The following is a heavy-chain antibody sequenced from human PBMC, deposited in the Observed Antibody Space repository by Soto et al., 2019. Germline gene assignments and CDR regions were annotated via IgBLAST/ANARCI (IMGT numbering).Heavy chain of an antibody. D-gene: IGHD6-13*01. J-gene: IGHJ4*02. CDR3: AIEASSSWPDY. CDR2: ISYDGSNK. Sequence: SLRLSCAASGFTFSSYAMHWVRQAPGKGLEWVAVISYDGSNKYYADSVKGRFTISRDNSKNTLYLQMNSLRAEDTAVYYCAIEASSSWPDYWGQGTLVTVSS. CDR1: GFTFSSYA. V-gene: IGHV3-30-3*01.